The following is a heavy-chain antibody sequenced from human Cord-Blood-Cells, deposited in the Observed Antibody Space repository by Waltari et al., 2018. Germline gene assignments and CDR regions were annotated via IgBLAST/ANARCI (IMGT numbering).Heavy chain of an antibody. J-gene: IGHJ5*02. CDR2: IYHSGST. Sequence: QVQLQESGPGLVKPSETLSLTCAVSGYSISSGSYWGWTRQPPGKGLEWIGSIYHSGSTYYNPSLKSRVTISVDTSKNQFSLKLSSVTAADTAVYYCARPLTGYSSGWYWFDPWGQGTLVTVSS. CDR1: GYSISSGSY. CDR3: ARPLTGYSSGWYWFDP. V-gene: IGHV4-38-2*01. D-gene: IGHD6-19*01.